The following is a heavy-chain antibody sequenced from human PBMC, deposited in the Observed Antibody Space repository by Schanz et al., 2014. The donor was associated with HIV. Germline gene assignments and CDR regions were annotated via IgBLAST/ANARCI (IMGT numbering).Heavy chain of an antibody. CDR1: GYGFTNYG. J-gene: IGHJ6*02. D-gene: IGHD6-6*01. CDR2: INPNSGDT. Sequence: QVQLLQSGTEVKTPGASVKVSCKTSGYGFTNYGVTWVRQAPGQGLEWMGWINPNSGDTDYAQKFQGRVTMTRDTSISTAYMELSRLRSDDTAVYYCAREGTAARQFYYYGMDVWGQGTTVTVSS. CDR3: AREGTAARQFYYYGMDV. V-gene: IGHV1-2*02.